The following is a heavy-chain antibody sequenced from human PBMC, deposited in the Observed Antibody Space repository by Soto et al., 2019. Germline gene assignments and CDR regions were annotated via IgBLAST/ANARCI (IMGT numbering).Heavy chain of an antibody. CDR3: ARGGVYYDILTAYYRPPKDYYYDDMDV. CDR1: GGTFSSYT. D-gene: IGHD3-9*01. J-gene: IGHJ6*02. CDR2: IIPILGIA. Sequence: QVQLVQSGAEVKKPGSSVKVSCKASGGTFSSYTISWVRQAPGQGLEWMGRIIPILGIANYAPKCQGRVTVDEDKSTTTAYMDQSSMRDEATAVYYCARGGVYYDILTAYYRPPKDYYYDDMDVWGQGTTVTVSS. V-gene: IGHV1-69*02.